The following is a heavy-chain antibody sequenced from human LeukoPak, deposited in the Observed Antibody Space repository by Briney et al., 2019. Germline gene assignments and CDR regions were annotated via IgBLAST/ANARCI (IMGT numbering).Heavy chain of an antibody. Sequence: ASVKVSCKASGYTFTSYGISWVRQAPGQGLEWMGWISAYNGNTNYAQRLQGRVTMTTDTSTSTAYMELRSLRSDDTAMYYCARGEERANYYYYYGMDVWGQGTTVTVSS. CDR2: ISAYNGNT. V-gene: IGHV1-18*01. CDR3: ARGEERANYYYYYGMDV. CDR1: GYTFTSYG. D-gene: IGHD1-26*01. J-gene: IGHJ6*02.